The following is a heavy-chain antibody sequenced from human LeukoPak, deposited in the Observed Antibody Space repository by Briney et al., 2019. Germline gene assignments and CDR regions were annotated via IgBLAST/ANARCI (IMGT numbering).Heavy chain of an antibody. J-gene: IGHJ4*02. CDR2: IHHSGST. Sequence: SETLSLTCAVYRGSFSGYYWSWIRQPPGKGLEWIGEIHHSGSTNYNPSLKSRVTISVDTSKNQFSLKLSSVTAADTAVYYCAREGNSSVYYDYWGQGTLVTVSS. CDR1: RGSFSGYY. CDR3: AREGNSSVYYDY. D-gene: IGHD3-22*01. V-gene: IGHV4-34*01.